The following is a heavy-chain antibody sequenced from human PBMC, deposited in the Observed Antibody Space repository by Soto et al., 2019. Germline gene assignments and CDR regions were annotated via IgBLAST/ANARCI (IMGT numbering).Heavy chain of an antibody. CDR2: INPNSGGT. Sequence: GASVTVSCKASGYTFTGYYIHWVRQAPGQGLEWMGWINPNSGGTNYAQKFQGWVTMTRDTSISTAYMELSRLRSDDTAVYYCARGGYCSSTSCPTDYYYYGMDVWGQGTTVTVSS. J-gene: IGHJ6*02. V-gene: IGHV1-2*04. CDR3: ARGGYCSSTSCPTDYYYYGMDV. D-gene: IGHD2-2*01. CDR1: GYTFTGYY.